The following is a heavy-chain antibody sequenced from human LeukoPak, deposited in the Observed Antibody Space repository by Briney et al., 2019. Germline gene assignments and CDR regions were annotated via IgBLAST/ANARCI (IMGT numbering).Heavy chain of an antibody. D-gene: IGHD3-9*01. CDR1: GFTFSNYA. J-gene: IGHJ4*02. V-gene: IGHV3-23*01. CDR2: ISGSGAVT. CDR3: VQWGYYDVLTGYYVPDY. Sequence: PGGSLSLSCAASGFTFSNYAMSWVRQAAGKGLEWVSGISGSGAVTYYADSVKGRFTISSENSKNTLYLQLNSLRAEDTAVYYCVQWGYYDVLTGYYVPDYWGQGSLVTVS.